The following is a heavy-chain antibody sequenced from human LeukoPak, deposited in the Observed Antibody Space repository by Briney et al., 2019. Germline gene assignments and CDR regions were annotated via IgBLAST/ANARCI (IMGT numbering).Heavy chain of an antibody. V-gene: IGHV3-23*01. J-gene: IGHJ3*02. CDR2: ISTGGGST. Sequence: GGSLRLSCAASGFTFSRNDMSWVRQAPGKGLEWVSAISTGGGSTYYADSVKGRFTISRNNPNNTLYLQMNNLRAEDTAVYYCAKPRDSIVGTTTPTRLATLDIWGQGTMVTVSS. CDR1: GFTFSRND. D-gene: IGHD1-26*01. CDR3: AKPRDSIVGTTTPTRLATLDI.